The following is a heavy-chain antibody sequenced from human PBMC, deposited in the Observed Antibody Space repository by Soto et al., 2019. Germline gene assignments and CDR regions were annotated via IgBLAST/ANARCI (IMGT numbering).Heavy chain of an antibody. D-gene: IGHD6-6*01. Sequence: SETLSLTCAVYGGSLSGYYWSWIRQPPGKGLEWIGEINHSGSTNYNPSLKSRVTISVDTSKNQTSLKLSSVTAADTAVYYCARESIAVRPVDHWGQGTLVTVSS. CDR2: INHSGST. CDR1: GGSLSGYY. CDR3: ARESIAVRPVDH. V-gene: IGHV4-34*01. J-gene: IGHJ4*02.